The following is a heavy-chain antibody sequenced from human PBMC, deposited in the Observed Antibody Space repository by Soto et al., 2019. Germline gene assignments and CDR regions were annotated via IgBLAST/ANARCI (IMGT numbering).Heavy chain of an antibody. Sequence: GASVKVSCKASGGTFSSYAISWVRQAPGQGLEWMGGIIPIFGTANYAQKFQGRVTITADESTSTAYMELSSLRSEDTAVYYCASVEGYCISTSCYAGFDYWGQGTLVTVSS. CDR3: ASVEGYCISTSCYAGFDY. J-gene: IGHJ4*02. CDR2: IIPIFGTA. CDR1: GGTFSSYA. V-gene: IGHV1-69*13. D-gene: IGHD2-2*01.